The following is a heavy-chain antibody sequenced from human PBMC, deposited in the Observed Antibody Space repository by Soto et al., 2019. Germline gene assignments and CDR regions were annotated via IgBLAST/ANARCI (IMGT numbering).Heavy chain of an antibody. J-gene: IGHJ3*02. D-gene: IGHD6-13*01. CDR2: INPNSGGT. CDR3: ARVLGISSSNAFDI. V-gene: IGHV1-2*04. Sequence: GASVKVSCKASGYTFTGYYMHWVRQAPGQGLEWMGWINPNSGGTNYAQKFQGWVTMTRDTSISTAYMELSRLRSDDTAVYYCARVLGISSSNAFDIWGQGTMVTVSS. CDR1: GYTFTGYY.